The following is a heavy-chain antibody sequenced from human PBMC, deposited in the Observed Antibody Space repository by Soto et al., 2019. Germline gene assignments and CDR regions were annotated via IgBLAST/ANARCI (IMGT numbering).Heavy chain of an antibody. J-gene: IGHJ3*02. CDR1: GGSLSSSDHY. Sequence: QLQLQETGPGLVKPSETLSLTCAVSGGSLSSSDHYWAWILQSPGKGLEWLSAFSHTGRTFYNLSLRSRLNISVDMSRNHFFLDIRSLTAADTSVYYCATLNSGSARTDPVDAFHILGHGVGVTVSS. D-gene: IGHD3-10*01. CDR3: ATLNSGSARTDPVDAFHI. V-gene: IGHV4-39*01. CDR2: FSHTGRT.